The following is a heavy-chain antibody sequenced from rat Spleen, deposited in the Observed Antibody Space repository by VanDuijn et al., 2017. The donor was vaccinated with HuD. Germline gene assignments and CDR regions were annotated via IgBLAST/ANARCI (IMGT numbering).Heavy chain of an antibody. CDR1: GFTFSDSG. V-gene: IGHV5-29*01. J-gene: IGHJ2*01. CDR3: ARLYSDGYDYFDD. D-gene: IGHD1-12*03. Sequence: EVQLVESGGGLVQPGRSLKLSCAASGFTFSDSGMAWVRQAPTKGLEWVATISYGDSSGHSSTYYRDSVKGRFTITTDNEKSTLYLQIDSLRSEDTATYYCARLYSDGYDYFDDWGQGVMVTVSS. CDR2: ISYGDSSGHSST.